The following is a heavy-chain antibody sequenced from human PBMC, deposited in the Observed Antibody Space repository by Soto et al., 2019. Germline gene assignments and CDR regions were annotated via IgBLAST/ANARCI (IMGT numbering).Heavy chain of an antibody. J-gene: IGHJ6*03. CDR2: IYYSGST. V-gene: IGHV4-59*08. CDR1: GGSISSYY. Sequence: SETLSLTRTVSGGSISSYYWSWIPQPPGEGLEWIGYIYYSGSTNYNPSLMSRVTISVDTSKNHFSLKLSSVTAADTAVYYCARLGDCCSTSCSTYYYYYYYMDVWGKGTTVTVSS. D-gene: IGHD2-2*02. CDR3: ARLGDCCSTSCSTYYYYYYYMDV.